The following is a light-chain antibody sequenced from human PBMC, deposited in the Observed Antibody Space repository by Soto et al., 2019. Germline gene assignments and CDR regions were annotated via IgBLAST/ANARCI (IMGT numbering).Light chain of an antibody. CDR1: QSVSSN. J-gene: IGKJ1*01. CDR2: GPS. V-gene: IGKV3-15*01. CDR3: QQYNNWPET. Sequence: EIVMTQSPATLSVSPGERANLSCSASQSVSSNLAWYQQKPGQAPRLLIYGPSTRATGIPARFSGSGSGTEFTLTISSLQSEDFAVYYCQQYNNWPETFGQGTKVEIK.